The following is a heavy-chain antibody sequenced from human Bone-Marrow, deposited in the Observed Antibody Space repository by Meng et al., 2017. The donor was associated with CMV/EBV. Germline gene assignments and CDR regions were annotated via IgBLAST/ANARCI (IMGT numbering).Heavy chain of an antibody. CDR1: RFTFSNYA. D-gene: IGHD6-6*01. J-gene: IGHJ6*02. Sequence: GGSLRLSCTASRFTFSNYAIHWVRQAPGKGLEWVAVISYDGSNKYYTDSVKGRFTISRDNAKNSLYLQMNSLRAEDTAVYYCARDESRPSDVWGQGTTVTVSS. CDR2: ISYDGSNK. V-gene: IGHV3-30*04. CDR3: ARDESRPSDV.